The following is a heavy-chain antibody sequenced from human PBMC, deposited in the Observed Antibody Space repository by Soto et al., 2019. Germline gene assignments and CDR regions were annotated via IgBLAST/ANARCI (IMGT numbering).Heavy chain of an antibody. D-gene: IGHD1-1*01. CDR3: AKERTGFYFYYGVDV. CDR2: CSASGVSI. V-gene: IGHV3-23*01. Sequence: PGGSLRLSCAASGFTSTNYAITWVRQAPGKGLEWVAACSASGVSIYYADSVKGRFTVSRDNSKNTVYLQVSGLRADDTAVYYCAKERTGFYFYYGVDVWGLGTTVTVSS. J-gene: IGHJ6*02. CDR1: GFTSTNYA.